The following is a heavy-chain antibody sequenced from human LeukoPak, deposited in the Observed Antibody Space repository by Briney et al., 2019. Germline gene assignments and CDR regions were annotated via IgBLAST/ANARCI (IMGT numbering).Heavy chain of an antibody. CDR1: GGSISSSSYY. V-gene: IGHV4-39*07. CDR2: IYYSGRT. Sequence: SETLSLTCTVSGGSISSSSYYWGWIRLRPGKGLEWIGSIYYSGRTYYNPSLKSQVTISVDTSKNQFSLKLNSVTAADTAVYYCARILYSNNIDYWGQGTLVTVSS. CDR3: ARILYSNNIDY. D-gene: IGHD2/OR15-2a*01. J-gene: IGHJ4*02.